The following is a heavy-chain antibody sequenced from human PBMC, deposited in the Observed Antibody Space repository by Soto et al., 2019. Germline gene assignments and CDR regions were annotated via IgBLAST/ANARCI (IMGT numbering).Heavy chain of an antibody. CDR2: ISYDGSNK. CDR3: AREHEPPSAYYYYGMDV. J-gene: IGHJ6*02. CDR1: GFTFSSYA. Sequence: QVQLVESGGGVVQPGRSLRLSCAASGFTFSSYAMHWVRQAPGKGLEWVAVISYDGSNKYYADSVKGRFTISRDNSKNTRYLQMNSLRAEDTAVYYCAREHEPPSAYYYYGMDVWGQGTTVTVSS. V-gene: IGHV3-30-3*01.